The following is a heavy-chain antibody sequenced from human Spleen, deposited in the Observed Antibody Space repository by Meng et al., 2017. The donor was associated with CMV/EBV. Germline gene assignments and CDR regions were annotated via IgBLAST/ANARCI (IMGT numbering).Heavy chain of an antibody. J-gene: IGHJ6*02. Sequence: GESLKISCAASGFTFNTYEMYWVRPAPGKGLEWISYISSSASSVYYADSVKGRFTISRDNAKNSLYLQMNSLRAEDTAVYYCVRDDCTGGSCYSSVPYYYYYGMDVWGQGTTVTVSS. CDR1: GFTFNTYE. V-gene: IGHV3-48*03. D-gene: IGHD2-15*01. CDR3: VRDDCTGGSCYSSVPYYYYYGMDV. CDR2: ISSSASSV.